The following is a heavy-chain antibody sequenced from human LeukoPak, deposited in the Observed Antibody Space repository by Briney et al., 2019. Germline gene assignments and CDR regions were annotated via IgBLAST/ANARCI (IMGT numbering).Heavy chain of an antibody. CDR1: DYSISTGSD. V-gene: IGHV4-38-2*02. D-gene: IGHD6-13*01. CDR3: ARWAIAAASFDY. Sequence: SETLSLTCSVSDYSISTGSDWGLIRQPPGKGLEWIGSISHSGSPYYDPSLKSRVTISLDTSKNHFSLKMNSVTAADTAVYYCARWAIAAASFDYWGQGTLVTVSS. CDR2: ISHSGSP. J-gene: IGHJ4*02.